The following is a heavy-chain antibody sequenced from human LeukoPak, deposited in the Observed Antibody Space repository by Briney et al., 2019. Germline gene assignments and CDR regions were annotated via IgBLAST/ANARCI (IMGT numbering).Heavy chain of an antibody. CDR3: AVLGDNFFY. CDR1: GYSFTNYW. CDR2: IYPGDSDT. V-gene: IGHV5-51*01. D-gene: IGHD4-23*01. J-gene: IGHJ4*02. Sequence: GESLKISCQGSGYSFTNYWIGWVRQVPGKGLEWMGIIYPGDSDTRYSPSFQGQVTISADKSISTAYMELSRLRSDDTAVYYCAVLGDNFFYWGQGTLVTVSS.